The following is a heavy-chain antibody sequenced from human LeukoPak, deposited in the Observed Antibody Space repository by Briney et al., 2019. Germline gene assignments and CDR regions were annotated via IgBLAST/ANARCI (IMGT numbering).Heavy chain of an antibody. D-gene: IGHD5-18*01. CDR2: ISGNSDST. CDR1: GFTFTSYA. V-gene: IGHV3-23*01. J-gene: IGHJ4*02. Sequence: PGGSLRLSRAASGFTFTSYAMSWVRQAPGKGLEWVLAISGNSDSTYYADSVKGRFTISRDNSKNTLYLQMNSLRAEDTAVYYCAKDRGIQLCLHYWGQGTLVTVSS. CDR3: AKDRGIQLCLHY.